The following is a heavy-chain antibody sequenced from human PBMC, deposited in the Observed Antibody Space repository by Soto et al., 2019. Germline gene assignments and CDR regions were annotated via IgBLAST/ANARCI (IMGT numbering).Heavy chain of an antibody. CDR3: ARIWSGFWDY. D-gene: IGHD3-3*01. V-gene: IGHV4-39*01. CDR2: IYYSGST. J-gene: IGHJ4*02. Sequence: QLQLQESGPGLVKPSETLSLTCTVSGGSISSSSYYWGWIRQPPGKGLEYIGSIYYSGSTDYNPSPKSRVTISVDTSKNQFSVKLSSVTAADTALYYCARIWSGFWDYWGQGTLVTVSS. CDR1: GGSISSSSYY.